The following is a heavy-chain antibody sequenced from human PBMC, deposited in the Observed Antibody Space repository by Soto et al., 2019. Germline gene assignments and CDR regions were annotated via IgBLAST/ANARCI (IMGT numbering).Heavy chain of an antibody. D-gene: IGHD3-16*01. J-gene: IGHJ4*02. CDR2: ISGSGGST. CDR3: AKDFRPGGVSGGVFGY. Sequence: GGSLRLSCAASGFTFSSYAMSWVRQAPGKGLEWVSAISGSGGSTYYADSVKGRFTISRDNSKNMLYLQMNSLRAEDTAVYYCAKDFRPGGVSGGVFGYWGQGTLVTVSS. CDR1: GFTFSSYA. V-gene: IGHV3-23*01.